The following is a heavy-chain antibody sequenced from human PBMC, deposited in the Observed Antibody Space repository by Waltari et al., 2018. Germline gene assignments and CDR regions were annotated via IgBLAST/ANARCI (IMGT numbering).Heavy chain of an antibody. V-gene: IGHV3-48*01. Sequence: EVQLVESGGGLVQPGGSLRLSCAASGFTFSSYSMNWVRQAPGKGLEWVSYISSSGSTIYDADSVKGRFTISRDNAKNSLYLQMNSLRAEDTAVYYCARDSAQGSADYWGQGTLVTVSS. CDR1: GFTFSSYS. CDR3: ARDSAQGSADY. CDR2: ISSSGSTI. J-gene: IGHJ4*02. D-gene: IGHD2-15*01.